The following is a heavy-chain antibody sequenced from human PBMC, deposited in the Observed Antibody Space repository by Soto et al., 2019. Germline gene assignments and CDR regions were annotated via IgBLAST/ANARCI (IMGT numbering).Heavy chain of an antibody. J-gene: IGHJ6*02. V-gene: IGHV3-53*01. D-gene: IGHD3-16*01. CDR3: ARESGEAAPPYYYYGMDV. CDR2: IYSGGST. Sequence: GGSLRLSCAASGFTVSSNYMSWVRQAPGKGLEWVSVIYSGGSTYYADSVKGRFTISRDNSKNTRYLQMNSLRAEDTAVYYCARESGEAAPPYYYYGMDVWGQGTTVTVSS. CDR1: GFTVSSNY.